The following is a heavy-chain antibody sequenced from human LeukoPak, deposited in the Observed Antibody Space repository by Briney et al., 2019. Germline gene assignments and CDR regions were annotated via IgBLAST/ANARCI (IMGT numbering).Heavy chain of an antibody. J-gene: IGHJ5*02. CDR3: ARRVAAAGRNSWFDR. CDR1: GGSFSGYY. CDR2: INHSGST. D-gene: IGHD6-13*01. V-gene: IGHV4-34*01. Sequence: SETLSLTCAVYGGSFSGYYWSWVPHPPGKGLEGIGEINHSGSTNYNPSLKSRVTISVDTSKNQFSLKLSSVTAADTAVYYCARRVAAAGRNSWFDRWGQGTLVTVSS.